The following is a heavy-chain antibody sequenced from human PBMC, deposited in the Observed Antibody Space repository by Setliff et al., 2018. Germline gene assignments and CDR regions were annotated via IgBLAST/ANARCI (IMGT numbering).Heavy chain of an antibody. CDR2: ISPYYGST. CDR3: VRGQGPRTVVAIPFDH. Sequence: ASVKVSCKTSGYSFTVFGISWVRQAPGQGLEWMGWISPYYGSTSYAQKFQGRVTMTTDTSTSTAYMELTSLTSDDTALYYCVRGQGPRTVVAIPFDHWGQGTLVTVSS. CDR1: GYSFTVFG. J-gene: IGHJ4*02. V-gene: IGHV1-18*01. D-gene: IGHD3-22*01.